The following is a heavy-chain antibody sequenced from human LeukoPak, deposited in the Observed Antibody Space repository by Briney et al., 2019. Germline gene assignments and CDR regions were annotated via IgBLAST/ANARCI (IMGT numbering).Heavy chain of an antibody. CDR1: GFTFSSYS. CDR3: ARVPQSLYDFWSGYNAFDI. CDR2: ISSGSGTI. Sequence: PGGSLRLSCAASGFTFSSYSMIWVRQAPGTGLEWVSYISSGSGTIYYADSVKGRFTISRDNARNSLYLQMNSLRAEDTAVYYCARVPQSLYDFWSGYNAFDIWGQGTMVTVSS. D-gene: IGHD3-3*01. V-gene: IGHV3-48*04. J-gene: IGHJ3*02.